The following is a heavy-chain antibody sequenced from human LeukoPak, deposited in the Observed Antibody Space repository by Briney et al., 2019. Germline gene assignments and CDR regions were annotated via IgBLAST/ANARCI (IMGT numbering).Heavy chain of an antibody. J-gene: IGHJ4*02. CDR3: ARDPAPSGWYDY. D-gene: IGHD6-19*01. V-gene: IGHV3-74*01. CDR1: GFTFSSYW. Sequence: GGSLRLSCAASGFTFSSYWMHWVRQAPGKGLVWVSRINSDGSSTTYADSVKGRFTISGDNAKNTLYLQMNSLRAEDTAVYYCARDPAPSGWYDYWGQGTLVTVSS. CDR2: INSDGSST.